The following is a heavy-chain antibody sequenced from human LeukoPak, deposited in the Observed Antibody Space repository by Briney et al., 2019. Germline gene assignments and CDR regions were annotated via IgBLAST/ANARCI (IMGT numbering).Heavy chain of an antibody. CDR1: GFTFSSYA. CDR3: PPPVRLHGFI. D-gene: IGHD5-24*01. J-gene: IGHJ4*02. Sequence: GGSLRLSCAASGFTFSSYAMSWVRQAPGKGPEWVSAISGSGGSTYYADSVKGRFTISRDNSKNTLYLQMNSLRAEDTAVYYCPPPVRLHGFIWGQGTLVTVSS. CDR2: ISGSGGST. V-gene: IGHV3-23*01.